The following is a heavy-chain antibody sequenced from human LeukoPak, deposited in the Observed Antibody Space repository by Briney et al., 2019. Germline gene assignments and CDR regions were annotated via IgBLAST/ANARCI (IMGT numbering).Heavy chain of an antibody. J-gene: IGHJ4*02. Sequence: GSLRLSCAASGFPFSSYSMNWVRQAPGKGLEWVLSISSSSSYIYYADSVKGRFTISRDNAKNSLYLQMNSLRAEDTAVYYCTTDLDYGGNSVPLYDYWGQGTLVTVSS. CDR2: ISSSSSYI. D-gene: IGHD4-23*01. CDR1: GFPFSSYS. V-gene: IGHV3-21*01. CDR3: TTDLDYGGNSVPLYDY.